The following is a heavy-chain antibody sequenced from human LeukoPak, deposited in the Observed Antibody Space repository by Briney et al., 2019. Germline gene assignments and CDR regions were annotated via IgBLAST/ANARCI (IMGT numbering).Heavy chain of an antibody. CDR1: GFTFRRYA. Sequence: GGPLRLSCAASGFTFRRYAMSWLRQSPGEGLEWVSAISGSGGSIYYADSVKGRFTISRDNSKNTLDLQMNSLRDEDTAVYYCAKLKFGDENGWITFGGVIADYYFDYWGQGTLVTVSS. V-gene: IGHV3-23*01. CDR3: AKLKFGDENGWITFGGVIADYYFDY. J-gene: IGHJ4*02. D-gene: IGHD3-16*02. CDR2: ISGSGGSI.